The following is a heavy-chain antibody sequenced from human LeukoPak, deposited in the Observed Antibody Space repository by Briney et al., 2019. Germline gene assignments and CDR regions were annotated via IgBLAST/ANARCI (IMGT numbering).Heavy chain of an antibody. D-gene: IGHD3-9*01. CDR2: IYYSGST. CDR3: ARVRLVERYFDWLSSRGVAYFDY. V-gene: IGHV4-31*03. Sequence: SQTLSLTCTVSGGSISSGGYYWSWIRQHPGKGLEWIGYIYYSGSTYYNPSLKSRVTISVDTSKNQFSLKLSSVTAADTAVYYCARVRLVERYFDWLSSRGVAYFDYWGQGTLVTVSS. J-gene: IGHJ4*02. CDR1: GGSISSGGYY.